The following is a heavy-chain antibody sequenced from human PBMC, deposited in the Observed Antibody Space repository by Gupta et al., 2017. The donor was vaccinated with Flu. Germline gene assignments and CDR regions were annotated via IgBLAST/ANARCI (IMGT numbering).Heavy chain of an antibody. Sequence: RQAPGKGLEWVAVISYDGSNKYYADSVKGRFTISRDNSKNTLYLQMNSLRAEDTAVYYCAKMGRDVATIFSGWGQGTMVTVAS. J-gene: IGHJ3*01. V-gene: IGHV3-30*18. CDR2: ISYDGSNK. D-gene: IGHD5-12*01. CDR3: AKMGRDVATIFSG.